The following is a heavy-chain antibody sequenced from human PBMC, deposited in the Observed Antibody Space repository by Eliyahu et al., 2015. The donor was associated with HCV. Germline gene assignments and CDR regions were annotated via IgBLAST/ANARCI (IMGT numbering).Heavy chain of an antibody. CDR1: GFTVSNXX. J-gene: IGHJ5*02. Sequence: EVQLVESGGGLVQPGGSLRLSCAASGFTVSNXXMSWVRQAPGKGLEWVSVIYNTGATYYADSVRGRFTISRDNSKNTVYLQMNSLRADDTAVYYCARGGPLHSGTYASNWFDPWGQGTLVTVSS. D-gene: IGHD1-26*01. CDR2: IYNTGAT. V-gene: IGHV3-66*02. CDR3: ARGGPLHSGTYASNWFDP.